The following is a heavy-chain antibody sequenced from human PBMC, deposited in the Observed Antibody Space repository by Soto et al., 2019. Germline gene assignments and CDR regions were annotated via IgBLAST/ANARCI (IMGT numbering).Heavy chain of an antibody. CDR1: EDTFRNYA. Sequence: SVKVSCKASEDTFRNYAISWVRQAPGQGLEWMGGIIPIFGTANYAQKFQGRVTITADTSANTVYLELSSLRSEDTAVYYCARGSNHCSGGSCYSDWFDPWGQGTPVTVSS. D-gene: IGHD2-15*01. J-gene: IGHJ5*02. CDR2: IIPIFGTA. CDR3: ARGSNHCSGGSCYSDWFDP. V-gene: IGHV1-69*06.